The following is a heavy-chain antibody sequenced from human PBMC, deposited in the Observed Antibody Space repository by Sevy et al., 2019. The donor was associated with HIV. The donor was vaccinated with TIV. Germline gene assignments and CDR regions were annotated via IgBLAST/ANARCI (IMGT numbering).Heavy chain of an antibody. V-gene: IGHV3-23*01. Sequence: GGSLRLSCPASGFTLSSYAMNWFRQAPGKGLEWVSGISGRGGSTYYADSVKGRFTISRDNSKNTLFLQMNTLRAEDTAVYYCAKVLGDNGDYVSDYWGQGTLVTVSS. D-gene: IGHD4-17*01. J-gene: IGHJ4*02. CDR1: GFTLSSYA. CDR3: AKVLGDNGDYVSDY. CDR2: ISGRGGST.